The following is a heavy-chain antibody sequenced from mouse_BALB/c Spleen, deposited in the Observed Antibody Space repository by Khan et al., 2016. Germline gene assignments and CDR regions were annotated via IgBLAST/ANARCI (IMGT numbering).Heavy chain of an antibody. J-gene: IGHJ3*01. V-gene: IGHV14-3*02. CDR1: GFNFKDTY. Sequence: VQLQQSGAELVKPGASVKLSCTASGFNFKDTYMHWVKQRPEQGLEWIGRIDPANGNTKYDPKFQGKATITADTSSNTVYLQLSSLTSEDTAVYYCASRVAYWGQGTLVTVSA. CDR3: ASRVAY. CDR2: IDPANGNT.